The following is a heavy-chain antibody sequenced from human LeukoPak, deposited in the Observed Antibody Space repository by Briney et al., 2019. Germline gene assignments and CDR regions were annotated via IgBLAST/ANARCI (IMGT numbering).Heavy chain of an antibody. CDR2: SKSKSAGGTI. Sequence: PGGSLRLSCAASGLTFSSYAMSWVRQAPGKGLEWVGRSKSKSAGGTIDYAAPVKGRFTVSRDDSKNAFFLQMNSLRAEDTAVYYCTTDLGIQILPLFAHWGQGIMVTVAS. V-gene: IGHV3-15*01. CDR3: TTDLGIQILPLFAH. CDR1: GLTFSSYA. J-gene: IGHJ1*01. D-gene: IGHD1-26*01.